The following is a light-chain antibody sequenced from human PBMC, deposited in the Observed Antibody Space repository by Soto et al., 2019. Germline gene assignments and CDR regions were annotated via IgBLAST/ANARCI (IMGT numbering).Light chain of an antibody. V-gene: IGLV2-14*03. CDR1: SSNVGAYNY. J-gene: IGLJ2*01. CDR3: SAYTSSSALI. CDR2: DVS. Sequence: QSALTQPASVSGSPGQSITISCTGTSSNVGAYNYVSWYQQHAGKAPKLMIYDVSNRPLGVSDRFSGSKSGNTASLTVSGLPAEDEAYYYCSAYTSSSALIFGGGTKLTVL.